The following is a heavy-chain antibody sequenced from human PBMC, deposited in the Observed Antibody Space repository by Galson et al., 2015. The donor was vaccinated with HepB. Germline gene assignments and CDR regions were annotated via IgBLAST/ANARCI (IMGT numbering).Heavy chain of an antibody. CDR1: GYTFTTHY. CDR2: INPGDGST. J-gene: IGHJ6*03. D-gene: IGHD6-6*01. V-gene: IGHV1-46*01. Sequence: SVKVSCKASGYTFTTHYMHWVRQAPGQGFEWMGVINPGDGSTIYAQKFQGRVTMTRDTSTTTVYMELSSLRAEDTAMYYCARDRYQRYSGSSSYYYYYMDVWGKGTTVTLSS. CDR3: ARDRYQRYSGSSSYYYYYMDV.